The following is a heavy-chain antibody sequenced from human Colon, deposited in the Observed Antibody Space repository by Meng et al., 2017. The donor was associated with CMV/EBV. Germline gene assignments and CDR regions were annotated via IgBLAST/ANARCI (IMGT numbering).Heavy chain of an antibody. CDR3: ATVSSGYYLYFQH. CDR1: GYTFTGYY. CDR2: INPNSGGT. Sequence: QVQLVASGDRVKKPGASVKVSCKASGYTFTGYYMHWVRQAPGQGLEWMGWINPNSGGTNYAQKFQGRVTMTRDTSISTAYMELSRLRSDDTAVYYCATVSSGYYLYFQHWGQGTLVTVSS. J-gene: IGHJ1*01. D-gene: IGHD3-22*01. V-gene: IGHV1-2*02.